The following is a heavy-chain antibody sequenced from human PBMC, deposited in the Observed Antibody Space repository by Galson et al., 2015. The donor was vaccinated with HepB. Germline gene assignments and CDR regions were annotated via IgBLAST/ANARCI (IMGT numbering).Heavy chain of an antibody. Sequence: SLRLSCAASGFTFSDHYIDWVRQAPGRGLEWVGRARNKANNYITQYAASVKDRFSISRDDSKNSVYLQMNSLKTEDTAVYYCARLSHYGSGTYQYFDFWGQGTLVTVSS. V-gene: IGHV3-72*01. J-gene: IGHJ4*02. CDR3: ARLSHYGSGTYQYFDF. D-gene: IGHD3-10*01. CDR1: GFTFSDHY. CDR2: ARNKANNYIT.